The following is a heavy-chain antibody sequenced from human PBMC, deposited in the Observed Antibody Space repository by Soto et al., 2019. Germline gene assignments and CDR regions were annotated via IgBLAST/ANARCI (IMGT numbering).Heavy chain of an antibody. CDR3: AKTVADRRGFDY. Sequence: GGSLRLSCVASGFTFSSYAMSWVRQAPGKGLEWVSAIGSRFATYYADSVKGRFTISRDNSNSALYLQINSLRAEDTAIYYCAKTVADRRGFDYWGQGALVTVS. D-gene: IGHD6-6*01. CDR2: IGSRFAT. CDR1: GFTFSSYA. V-gene: IGHV3-23*01. J-gene: IGHJ4*02.